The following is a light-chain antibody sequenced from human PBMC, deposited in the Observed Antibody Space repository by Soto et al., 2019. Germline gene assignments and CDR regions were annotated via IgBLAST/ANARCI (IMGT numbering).Light chain of an antibody. J-gene: IGKJ1*01. CDR2: GAS. V-gene: IGKV3-20*01. Sequence: EIVLTQSPGTLSLSPGERATLSCRASQSVSNNYLAWYQQKSGQAPRLLMYGASSRAIHTPDRFSGTGSGTDFTLTISGLEPEDFAVYYCQHFGDSLWTFGQGTKVDIK. CDR3: QHFGDSLWT. CDR1: QSVSNNY.